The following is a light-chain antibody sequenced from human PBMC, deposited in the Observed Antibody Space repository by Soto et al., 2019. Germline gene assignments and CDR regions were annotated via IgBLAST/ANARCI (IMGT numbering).Light chain of an antibody. Sequence: QSVLTHPASVSGSPGQSITISCTGTSSDVGGYNYVSWYQQHPGKAPKLMIYEVSNRPSGVSNRFSGSKSGNTASLTISGLQAEDEADYYCSSYTSSSTYVFGPGTKVTVL. CDR2: EVS. CDR3: SSYTSSSTYV. J-gene: IGLJ1*01. CDR1: SSDVGGYNY. V-gene: IGLV2-14*01.